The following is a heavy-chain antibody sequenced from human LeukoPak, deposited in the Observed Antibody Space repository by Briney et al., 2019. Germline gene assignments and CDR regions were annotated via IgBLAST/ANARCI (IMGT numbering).Heavy chain of an antibody. V-gene: IGHV3-23*01. Sequence: PGGTLRLSCAASGFTFSSYGMNWVRQAPGKGLEWVSNIRGSGGSTYYADSVKGRFTISRDNSKNTLYLQMNSLRAEDTAVYYCARDPYSGSYGDYYYYYMDVWGKGTTVTISS. CDR2: IRGSGGST. J-gene: IGHJ6*03. CDR3: ARDPYSGSYGDYYYYYMDV. CDR1: GFTFSSYG. D-gene: IGHD1-26*01.